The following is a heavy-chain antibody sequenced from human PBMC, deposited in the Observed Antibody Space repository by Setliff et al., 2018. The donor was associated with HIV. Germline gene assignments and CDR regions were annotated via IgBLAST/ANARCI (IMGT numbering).Heavy chain of an antibody. D-gene: IGHD1-26*01. CDR3: ARERIRGTFDI. J-gene: IGHJ3*02. CDR2: INNSGTT. Sequence: GGSLRLSCATSGFTFSGYGMSWVRQAPGKGLEWVSVINNSGTTKYADSVKGRFTISRDNSKNTVFLQMNSLRADDTAVYYCARERIRGTFDIWGQGTMVTVSS. V-gene: IGHV3-66*01. CDR1: GFTFSGYG.